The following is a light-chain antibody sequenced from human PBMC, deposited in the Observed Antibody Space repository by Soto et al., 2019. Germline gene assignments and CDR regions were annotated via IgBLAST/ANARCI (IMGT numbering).Light chain of an antibody. J-gene: IGKJ4*01. Sequence: EIVLTQSPGTLSLSPGEGAALSCRTSQSISSSYLAWYQQKPGQAPRLLIYAASSRATGIPDRFSGSGSGTDFTLTINSLQSEDSAVYYCQQYYTWPVTFGGGTKVEI. CDR1: QSISSSY. CDR3: QQYYTWPVT. V-gene: IGKV3-20*01. CDR2: AAS.